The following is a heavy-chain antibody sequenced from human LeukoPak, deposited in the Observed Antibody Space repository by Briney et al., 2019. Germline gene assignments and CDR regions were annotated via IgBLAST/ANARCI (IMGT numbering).Heavy chain of an antibody. Sequence: GASVKVSCKASGYTFTSYGISWVRQAPGQGLEWMGWISAYNGNTNYAQKLQGRVTMTTDTSTSTAYMELRSLRSDDTAVYYCARVTPHIVVVTATPGGSFDYWGQGTLVTVSS. CDR2: ISAYNGNT. V-gene: IGHV1-18*04. J-gene: IGHJ4*02. D-gene: IGHD2-21*02. CDR1: GYTFTSYG. CDR3: ARVTPHIVVVTATPGGSFDY.